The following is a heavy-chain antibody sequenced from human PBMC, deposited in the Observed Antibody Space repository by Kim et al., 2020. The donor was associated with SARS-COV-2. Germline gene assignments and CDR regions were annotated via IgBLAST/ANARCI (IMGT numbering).Heavy chain of an antibody. D-gene: IGHD6-19*01. Sequence: SETLSLTCTVSGGSISSSRYYWGWVRQPPGKGLEWIGSIYYSGNTYYNPSLKSRVTISVDTSKNQFSLKLNSVTAADTAVYYCAREPSVSGYSSGWYIDHWGQGTLVTVSS. CDR3: AREPSVSGYSSGWYIDH. CDR1: GGSISSSRYY. CDR2: IYYSGNT. V-gene: IGHV4-39*01. J-gene: IGHJ4*02.